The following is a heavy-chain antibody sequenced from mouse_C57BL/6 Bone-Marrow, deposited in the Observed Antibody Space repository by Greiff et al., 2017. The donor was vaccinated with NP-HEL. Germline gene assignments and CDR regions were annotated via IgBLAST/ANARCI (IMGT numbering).Heavy chain of an antibody. J-gene: IGHJ3*01. CDR2: ISYDGSN. CDR3: SRGGFPFAY. CDR1: GYSITSCYY. V-gene: IGHV3-6*01. Sequence: EVQLQESGPGLVKPSQSLSLTCSVSGYSITSCYYWNWIRQFPGNKLEWMGYISYDGSNNYNPSLKNRITITRDTSNNQFFLKLNSVTTEDTATYDCSRGGFPFAYWGQGTLVTVSA.